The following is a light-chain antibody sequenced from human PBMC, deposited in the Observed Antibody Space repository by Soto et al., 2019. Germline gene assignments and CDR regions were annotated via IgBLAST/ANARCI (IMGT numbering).Light chain of an antibody. CDR2: GNN. Sequence: QSLLTQPPSASGTPGQRVTISCSGSRSNIGTNTVNWYQQLPGTAPKLLIYGNNQRPSGVPDRFSGSKSGTSASLAISGLQSEDEADYYCAAWDDSLNGPVFGGGTKVTVL. J-gene: IGLJ2*01. V-gene: IGLV1-44*01. CDR3: AAWDDSLNGPV. CDR1: RSNIGTNT.